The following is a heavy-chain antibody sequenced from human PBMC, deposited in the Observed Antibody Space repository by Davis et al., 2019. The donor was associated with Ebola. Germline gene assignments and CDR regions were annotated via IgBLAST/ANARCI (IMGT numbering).Heavy chain of an antibody. CDR3: ARTNWGDLDRGSKMVRGVRPQYYYYYGMDV. CDR2: INHSGST. J-gene: IGHJ6*04. Sequence: MPSETLSLTCALYGGSFSGYYWSWIRQPPGKGLEWIGEINHSGSTNYNPSLKSRVTISVDTSKNQFSLKLSSVTAADTAVYYWARTNWGDLDRGSKMVRGVRPQYYYYYGMDVWGKGTTVTVSS. D-gene: IGHD3-10*01. CDR1: GGSFSGYY. V-gene: IGHV4-34*01.